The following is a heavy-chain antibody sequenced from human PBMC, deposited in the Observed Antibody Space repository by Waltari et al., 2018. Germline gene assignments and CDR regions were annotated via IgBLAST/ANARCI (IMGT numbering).Heavy chain of an antibody. J-gene: IGHJ4*02. Sequence: QVQLQQWGAGLLKPSETLSLTCAVYGGSFSGYYWSWIRQPPGKGLEWIGEINHSGSTNYNPSLKSRVTRSVDTSKNQFSLKLSSVTAADTAVYYCAREADGQHTAMVTFVGKLIDYWGQGTLVTVSS. D-gene: IGHD5-18*01. CDR2: INHSGST. CDR3: AREADGQHTAMVTFVGKLIDY. V-gene: IGHV4-34*01. CDR1: GGSFSGYY.